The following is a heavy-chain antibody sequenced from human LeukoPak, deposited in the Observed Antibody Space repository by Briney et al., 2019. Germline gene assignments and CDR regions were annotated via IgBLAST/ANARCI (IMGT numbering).Heavy chain of an antibody. J-gene: IGHJ4*02. CDR2: IYPGDSDT. CDR1: GYSFTSYW. V-gene: IGHV5-51*01. D-gene: IGHD3-22*01. Sequence: GESLKISCKGSGYSFTSYWIGWVRQMPGKGLEWMGIIYPGDSDTRYSPSFQGQVTISANKSISTAYLQWSSLKAPDTAMYYCARQAYYDSSGSVTRWDFDYWGQGTLVTVSS. CDR3: ARQAYYDSSGSVTRWDFDY.